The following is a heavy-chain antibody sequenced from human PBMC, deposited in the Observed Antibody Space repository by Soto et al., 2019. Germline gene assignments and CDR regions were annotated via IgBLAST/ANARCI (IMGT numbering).Heavy chain of an antibody. Sequence: EVQLVESGGGLVQPGGSLRLSCAASGFTFSSYWMHWVRQAPGKGLVWVSRIYSDGSRTSYADSVKGRFTISRDNAKNTLYLQMDSLSPEDTAVYYCARGAWGYYYMDVWGKGTTVTVSS. D-gene: IGHD3-22*01. V-gene: IGHV3-74*01. J-gene: IGHJ6*03. CDR2: IYSDGSRT. CDR3: ARGAWGYYYMDV. CDR1: GFTFSSYW.